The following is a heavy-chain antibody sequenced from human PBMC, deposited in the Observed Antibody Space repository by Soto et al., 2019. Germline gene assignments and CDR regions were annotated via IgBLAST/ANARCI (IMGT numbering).Heavy chain of an antibody. CDR1: GGSIRSYC. J-gene: IGHJ6*03. CDR3: AGGGSIVVATRRLMDV. Sequence: QVQLQESGPTLVKPSETLSLTCTVSGGSIRSYCWTWIRQPPGEGLEWIGCICNSGTTNYNPSLKIRVAISLDTQKNQFSLQLSSVTVADTAVYYCAGGGSIVVATRRLMDVWGKGTTVTVSS. CDR2: ICNSGTT. V-gene: IGHV4-59*03. D-gene: IGHD3-22*01.